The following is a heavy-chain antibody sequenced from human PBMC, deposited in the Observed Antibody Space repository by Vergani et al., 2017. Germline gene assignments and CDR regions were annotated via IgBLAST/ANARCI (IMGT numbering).Heavy chain of an antibody. D-gene: IGHD2-21*02. CDR2: IYYSGST. Sequence: QLQLQESGPGLVKPSETLSLTCTVSGGSISSSSYYWGWIRQPPGKGLEWIGSIYYSGSTYYNPSLKSRVTISVDTSKNQFSLKLSAVTAADTAVYYCAREVVVTAALCYWGQGTLVTVSS. V-gene: IGHV4-39*02. CDR1: GGSISSSSYY. CDR3: AREVVVTAALCY. J-gene: IGHJ4*02.